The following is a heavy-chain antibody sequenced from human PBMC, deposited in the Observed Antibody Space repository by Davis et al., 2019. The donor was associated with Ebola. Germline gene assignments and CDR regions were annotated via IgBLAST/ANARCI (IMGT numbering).Heavy chain of an antibody. CDR3: ARDPPKGFLERDWYDP. CDR2: FIPVLNVP. CDR1: GGTFSSYS. V-gene: IGHV1-69*10. Sequence: SVKVSCKASGGTFSSYSISWVRQAPGQGLEWMGGFIPVLNVPNYAQKFQGRVTITADESTSTAYMELSSLRSEDTAVYYCARDPPKGFLERDWYDPWGQGTLVTVSS. J-gene: IGHJ5*02. D-gene: IGHD3-3*01.